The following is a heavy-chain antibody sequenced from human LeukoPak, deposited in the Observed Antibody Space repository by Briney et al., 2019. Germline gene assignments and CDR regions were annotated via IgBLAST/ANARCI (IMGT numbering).Heavy chain of an antibody. CDR1: GFTFSSFG. J-gene: IGHJ4*02. CDR2: VSYDGSNK. Sequence: QPGRSLRLSCAASGFTFSSFGMHWVRQAPGKGLEWVAVVSYDGSNKYYADSVKGRFTVSRDNSKNTLYLQMNSLRAEDTAVYYCARDGYGGNSYFDYWGQGTLVTVSS. D-gene: IGHD4-23*01. CDR3: ARDGYGGNSYFDY. V-gene: IGHV3-30*03.